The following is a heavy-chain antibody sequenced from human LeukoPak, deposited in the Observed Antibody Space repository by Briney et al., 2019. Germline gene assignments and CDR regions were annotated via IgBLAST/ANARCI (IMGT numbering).Heavy chain of an antibody. CDR2: INSDGSST. Sequence: GSLRLSCAASGFTFSSYWMHWVRQAPGKGLVWVSRINSDGSSTSYADSVKGRFTISSDNAKNTLYLQMNSLRAEDAAVYYCARAQYSSSGYYSDAFDIWGQGTMVTVSS. D-gene: IGHD6-13*01. J-gene: IGHJ3*02. CDR3: ARAQYSSSGYYSDAFDI. CDR1: GFTFSSYW. V-gene: IGHV3-74*01.